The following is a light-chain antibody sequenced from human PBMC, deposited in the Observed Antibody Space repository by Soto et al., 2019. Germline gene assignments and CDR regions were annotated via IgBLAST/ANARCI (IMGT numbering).Light chain of an antibody. CDR3: SSYTTSSTLGV. CDR2: DVN. J-gene: IGLJ1*01. Sequence: LTRPASVSGAPGQSITISCTGTSSDVGGYNYVSWYQQHPGKAPKLMIYDVNNRPSGVSNRFSGSKSGNTASLTISGLQAEDEADYYCSSYTTSSTLGVFGTGTKVTVL. V-gene: IGLV2-14*03. CDR1: SSDVGGYNY.